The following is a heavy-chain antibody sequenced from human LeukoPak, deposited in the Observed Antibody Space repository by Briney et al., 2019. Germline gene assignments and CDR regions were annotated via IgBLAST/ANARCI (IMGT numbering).Heavy chain of an antibody. Sequence: ASVKVSCKVSGYTFTGYYMHWVRQAPGQGLEWMGRINPNSGGTNYAQKFQGRVTMTRDTSISTAYMELSRLRSDDTAVYYCAREKYSSGWYYFDYWGQGTLVTVSS. CDR1: GYTFTGYY. V-gene: IGHV1-2*06. CDR2: INPNSGGT. CDR3: AREKYSSGWYYFDY. D-gene: IGHD6-19*01. J-gene: IGHJ4*02.